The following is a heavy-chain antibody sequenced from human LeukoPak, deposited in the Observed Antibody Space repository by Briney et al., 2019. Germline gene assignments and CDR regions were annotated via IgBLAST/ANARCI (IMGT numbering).Heavy chain of an antibody. CDR2: INSDGSST. CDR1: GFTFSSYW. CDR3: ARMYYYDSSGYSAAHAFDI. J-gene: IGHJ3*02. Sequence: GGSLRLSCAASGFTFSSYWMHWVRQAPGKGLVWVSRINSDGSSTSYADSVKGRFTISRDNAKNTLYLQMNSLRAEDTAVYYCARMYYYDSSGYSAAHAFDIWGQGTVVTVSS. V-gene: IGHV3-74*01. D-gene: IGHD3-22*01.